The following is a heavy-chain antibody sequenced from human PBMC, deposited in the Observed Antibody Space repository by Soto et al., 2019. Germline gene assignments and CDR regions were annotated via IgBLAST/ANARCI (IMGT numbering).Heavy chain of an antibody. CDR1: GLTFTDAW. J-gene: IGHJ4*02. CDR2: VKSKRSGGTI. CDR3: VWESKFYSNCR. D-gene: IGHD1-26*01. V-gene: IGHV3-15*07. Sequence: EVQVVESGGGLVKPGESLRLSCTVSGLTFTDAWLNWVRQAPGKGLEWVGRVKSKRSGGTIDYAAPVKGRFTFSRDDFKRPLDLHMSSLKTDDAAVYYCVWESKFYSNCRWGKGALVTVSS.